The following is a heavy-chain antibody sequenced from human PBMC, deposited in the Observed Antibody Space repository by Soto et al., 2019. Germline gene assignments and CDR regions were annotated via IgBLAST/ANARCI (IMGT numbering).Heavy chain of an antibody. CDR2: ISYDGSNK. J-gene: IGHJ6*02. V-gene: IGHV3-30*18. CDR3: AKDNFVAVGAYYGMDV. Sequence: GGSLRLSCAASGFTFSSYGMHWVRQAPGKGLEWVAVISYDGSNKYYADSVKGRFTISRDNSKNTLYLQMNSLRAEDTAVYYCAKDNFVAVGAYYGMDVWGQGTTVTVSS. D-gene: IGHD1-26*01. CDR1: GFTFSSYG.